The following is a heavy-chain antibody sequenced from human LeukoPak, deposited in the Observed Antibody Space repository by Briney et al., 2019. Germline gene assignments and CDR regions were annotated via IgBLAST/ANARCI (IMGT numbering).Heavy chain of an antibody. CDR1: GFTFSSYW. J-gene: IGHJ4*02. D-gene: IGHD1-7*01. Sequence: PGGSLGLSCAASGFTFSSYWMHWVRQAPGKGLVWVSRVSSDGTATRYADSVKGRFTISGDNAKNTLFLQMNSLRAEDTAVYYCARDNNWNYPDFWGQGTLVTVSS. V-gene: IGHV3-74*01. CDR3: ARDNNWNYPDF. CDR2: VSSDGTAT.